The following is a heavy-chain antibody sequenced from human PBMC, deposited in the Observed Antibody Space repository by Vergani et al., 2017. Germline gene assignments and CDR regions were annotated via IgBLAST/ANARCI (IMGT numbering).Heavy chain of an antibody. V-gene: IGHV1-69*04. CDR1: GGTFSSYA. CDR2: IIPILGIA. CDR3: ARGGVVAALYYYYGMDV. Sequence: QVQLVQSGAEVKKPGSSVKVSCKASGGTFSSYAISWVRQAPGQGLEWMGRIIPILGIANYAQKFQGRVTITADKSTSTAYMELSSLGSEDTAVYYCARGGVVAALYYYYGMDVWGQGSTVTVSS. D-gene: IGHD2-15*01. J-gene: IGHJ6*02.